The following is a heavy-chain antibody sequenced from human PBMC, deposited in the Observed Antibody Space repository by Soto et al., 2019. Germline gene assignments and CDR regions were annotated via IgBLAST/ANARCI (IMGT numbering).Heavy chain of an antibody. CDR2: IWYDGSNK. J-gene: IGHJ3*02. Sequence: GGSLRLSCAASGFTFSSYGMHWVRQAPGKGLEWVAVIWYDGSNKYYADSVKGRFTISRDNSKNTLYLQMNSLRAEDTAVYYCARGGSGYTDAFDIWGQGTMVTVSS. V-gene: IGHV3-33*01. CDR3: ARGGSGYTDAFDI. CDR1: GFTFSSYG. D-gene: IGHD3-22*01.